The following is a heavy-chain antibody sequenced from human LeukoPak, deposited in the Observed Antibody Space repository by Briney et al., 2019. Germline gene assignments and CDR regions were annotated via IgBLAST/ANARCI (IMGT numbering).Heavy chain of an antibody. V-gene: IGHV4-39*01. CDR3: ARLSGGGWLVDY. CDR2: IDYSGST. CDR1: GRSISSSSHY. D-gene: IGHD6-25*01. Sequence: SEALSLTCTVSGRSISSSSHYCGWIRQPPGKGLEWIGSIGSIDYSGSTYYSPSLRSRVTISADPSKNQFSLNLRSATAADTAVYYCARLSGGGWLVDYWGQGTLVTVSS. J-gene: IGHJ4*02.